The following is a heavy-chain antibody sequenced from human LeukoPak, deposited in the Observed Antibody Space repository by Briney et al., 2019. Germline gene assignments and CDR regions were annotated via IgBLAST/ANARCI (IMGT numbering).Heavy chain of an antibody. J-gene: IGHJ5*02. Sequence: PSETLSLTCAVSGGSISSSNWWSWVRQPPGKGLEWIGEIYHSGSTNYNPSLKSRVTISVDKSKNQFSLKLSSVTAADTAVYYCARDGYSGSYWGWFDPWGQGTLVTVSS. CDR3: ARDGYSGSYWGWFDP. CDR2: IYHSGST. CDR1: GGSISSSNW. D-gene: IGHD1-26*01. V-gene: IGHV4-4*02.